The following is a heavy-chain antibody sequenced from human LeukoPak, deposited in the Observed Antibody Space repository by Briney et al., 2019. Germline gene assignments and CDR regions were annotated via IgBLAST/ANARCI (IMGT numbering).Heavy chain of an antibody. D-gene: IGHD4-23*01. CDR1: GFTFSSNW. V-gene: IGHV3-7*01. Sequence: GGSLRLSCAASGFTFSSNWMCWVRQDPGKGLEWVANINQDGSVKNYVDSVKGRFTISRDNAKNSLYPQMNSLRAEDTAVYYCVVTTRSYPFDYWGQGTLVTVSS. CDR2: INQDGSVK. CDR3: VVTTRSYPFDY. J-gene: IGHJ4*02.